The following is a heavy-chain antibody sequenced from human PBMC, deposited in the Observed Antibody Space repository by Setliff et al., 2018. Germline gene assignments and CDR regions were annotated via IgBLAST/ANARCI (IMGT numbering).Heavy chain of an antibody. CDR1: GGSISGGGYY. CDR2: IYYSGST. Sequence: SETLSLTCTVSGGSISGGGYYWGWIRQHPRKGLEWIGYIYYSGSTNYTPSLKSRVTLSVDTSRNHFSLKLNSVTAADTAVYYCARSGYYSIDAFDIWGQGTMVTVSS. CDR3: ARSGYYSIDAFDI. D-gene: IGHD3-22*01. J-gene: IGHJ3*02. V-gene: IGHV4-31*03.